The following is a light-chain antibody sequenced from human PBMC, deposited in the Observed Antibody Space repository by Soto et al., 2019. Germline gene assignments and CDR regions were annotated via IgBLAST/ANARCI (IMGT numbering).Light chain of an antibody. CDR2: DAS. CDR1: QSISSW. J-gene: IGKJ4*01. V-gene: IGKV1-5*01. CDR3: QQYNSYPLT. Sequence: DIQMTQSPSTLSASVGDRVTITCRASQSISSWLAWYQQKPRKAPKLLIYDASSLESGVPSRFSGSGSGTEFTLTISSLQPDDFATYYCQQYNSYPLTFGGGTKWIS.